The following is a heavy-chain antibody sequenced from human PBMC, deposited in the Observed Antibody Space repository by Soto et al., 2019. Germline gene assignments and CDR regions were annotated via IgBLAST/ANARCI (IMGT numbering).Heavy chain of an antibody. J-gene: IGHJ6*03. D-gene: IGHD3-3*01. CDR1: GFTVSSNY. V-gene: IGHV3-66*01. Sequence: GGSLRLSCAASGFTVSSNYMSWVRQAPGKGLEWVSVIYSGGSTYYADSVKGRFTISRDNSKNTLYLQMNSLRAEDTAVYYCARSFTIFGVVTFMDVWGKGTTVTVSS. CDR2: IYSGGST. CDR3: ARSFTIFGVVTFMDV.